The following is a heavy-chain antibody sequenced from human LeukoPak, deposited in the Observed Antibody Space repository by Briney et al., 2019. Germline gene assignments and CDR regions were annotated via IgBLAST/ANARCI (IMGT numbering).Heavy chain of an antibody. CDR2: ISGSGGST. J-gene: IGHJ4*02. D-gene: IGHD2-15*01. Sequence: GGSLSLSCEASGFTFTSYALSWVRQAPGKGLEWVSGISGSGGSTYYADSAKGRFTISRDNSKNTLYLQMNSLRAEDTAVYYCARAGGPCDFGAQETRVTVSS. CDR3: ARAGGPCDF. CDR1: GFTFTSYA. V-gene: IGHV3-23*01.